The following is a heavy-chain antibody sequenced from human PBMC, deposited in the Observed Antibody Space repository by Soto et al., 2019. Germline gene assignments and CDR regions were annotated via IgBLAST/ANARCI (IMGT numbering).Heavy chain of an antibody. V-gene: IGHV3-33*01. CDR1: GFTFSSYG. D-gene: IGHD5-18*01. CDR2: IWYDGSNK. Sequence: GGSLRLSCAASGFTFSSYGMHWVRQAPGKGLEWVAVIWYDGSNKYYADSVKGRFTISRDNSKNTLYLQMNSLRAEDTAVYYCAREGRGAMVTYGMDVWGQGTTVTVSS. J-gene: IGHJ6*02. CDR3: AREGRGAMVTYGMDV.